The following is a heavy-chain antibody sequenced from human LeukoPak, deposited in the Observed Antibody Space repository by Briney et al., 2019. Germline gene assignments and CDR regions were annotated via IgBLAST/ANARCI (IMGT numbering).Heavy chain of an antibody. V-gene: IGHV3-48*03. J-gene: IGHJ6*02. CDR3: ARDCSGGSCPYGLDV. D-gene: IGHD2-15*01. CDR2: ISSSGSTK. CDR1: RFTFSRYE. Sequence: PGGSLRLSCAASRFTFSRYEMNWVRQAPGKGLEWVSYISSSGSTKYYADSVRGRLTISRDNAKNSLYLQTNSLRVEDTAVYYCARDCSGGSCPYGLDVWGQGTTVTVSS.